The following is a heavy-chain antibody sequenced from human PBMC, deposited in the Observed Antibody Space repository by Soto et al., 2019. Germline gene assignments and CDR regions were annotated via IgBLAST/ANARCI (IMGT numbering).Heavy chain of an antibody. CDR2: IDPSDSYT. J-gene: IGHJ6*02. Sequence: GESLKISCKGSGYSFTSYWISCVRQMPGKGLEWMGRIDPSDSYTNYSPSFQGHVTISADKSISTAYLQWSSLKASDTAMYYCARLLLATTGYYYYYYGMDVWGQGTTVTVSS. CDR3: ARLLLATTGYYYYYYGMDV. D-gene: IGHD1-26*01. V-gene: IGHV5-10-1*01. CDR1: GYSFTSYW.